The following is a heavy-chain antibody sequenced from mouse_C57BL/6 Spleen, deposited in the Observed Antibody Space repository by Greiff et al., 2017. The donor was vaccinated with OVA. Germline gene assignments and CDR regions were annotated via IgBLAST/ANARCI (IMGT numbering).Heavy chain of an antibody. CDR2: IYPGDGDT. Sequence: VQLQQSGPELVKPGASVKISCKASGYAFSSSWMNWVKQRPGKGLEWIGRIYPGDGDTNYNGKFKGKATLTADKSSSTAYMQLSSLTSEDSAVYFCAKLDVFDYWGLGTTLTVSS. V-gene: IGHV1-82*01. CDR1: GYAFSSSW. CDR3: AKLDVFDY. J-gene: IGHJ2*01.